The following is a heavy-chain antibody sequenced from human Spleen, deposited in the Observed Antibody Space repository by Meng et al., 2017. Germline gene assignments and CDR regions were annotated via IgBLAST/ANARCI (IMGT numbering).Heavy chain of an antibody. Sequence: QGQLQQSGPGLVKPSQTLSLTCAISGDSVSSNSAAWSWIRQSPSRGLEWLGRTNYRSKWWYEYGLSVKSRMAITPDTAKDQFSLQLNSVTPEDTAVYFCARWVHHAGVFDYWGQGILVTVSS. CDR1: GDSVSSNSAA. CDR3: ARWVHHAGVFDY. J-gene: IGHJ4*02. D-gene: IGHD2-8*01. V-gene: IGHV6-1*01. CDR2: TNYRSKWWY.